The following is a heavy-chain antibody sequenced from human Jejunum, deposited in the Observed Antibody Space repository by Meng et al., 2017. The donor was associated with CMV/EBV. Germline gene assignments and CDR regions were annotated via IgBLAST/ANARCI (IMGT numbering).Heavy chain of an antibody. Sequence: VKLAEAGCELNKPVASAKACYKASGYTFTSYAMHWVRQAPGQGLEWMGWINTNTGNPTYAQGFTGRFVFSLDTSVSTAYLQISSLKAEDTAVYYCARDKIAVAGITGDYWGQGTLVTVSS. CDR1: GYTFTSYA. CDR3: ARDKIAVAGITGDY. CDR2: INTNTGNP. D-gene: IGHD6-19*01. V-gene: IGHV7-4-1*02. J-gene: IGHJ4*02.